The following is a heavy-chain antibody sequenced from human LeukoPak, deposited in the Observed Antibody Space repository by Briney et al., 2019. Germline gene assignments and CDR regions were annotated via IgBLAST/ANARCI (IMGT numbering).Heavy chain of an antibody. J-gene: IGHJ4*02. Sequence: SQTLSLTCAISGDSVSSKSVAWNWIRQSPSRGLEWLGRTHYRSKWYNEYAVSVKSRITINPDTSKNQFFLQLNSVTPEDTAVYYCARLGGDVDYWGQGTLVTVSS. CDR1: GDSVSSKSVA. V-gene: IGHV6-1*01. CDR2: THYRSKWYN. CDR3: ARLGGDVDY. D-gene: IGHD2-21*02.